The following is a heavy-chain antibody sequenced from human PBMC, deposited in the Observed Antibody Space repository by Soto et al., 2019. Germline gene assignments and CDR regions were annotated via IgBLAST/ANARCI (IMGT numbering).Heavy chain of an antibody. CDR2: IYYSGTT. V-gene: IGHV4-59*11. J-gene: IGHJ4*02. CDR1: GGSINNHY. Sequence: PSETLSLTCTVSGGSINNHYWSWIRQPPGKGLEWIGYIYYSGTTNYNPSLKGRVTISVDTSKNQFSLNLTSLTAADTATYYCARANSLGGYCGQRTLVGVPS. D-gene: IGHD2-15*01. CDR3: ARANSLGGY.